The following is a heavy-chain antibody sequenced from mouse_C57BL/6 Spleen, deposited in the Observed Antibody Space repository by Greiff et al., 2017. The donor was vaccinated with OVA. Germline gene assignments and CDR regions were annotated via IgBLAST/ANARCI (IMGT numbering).Heavy chain of an antibody. Sequence: EVNLVESGGGLVKPGGSLKLSCAASGFTFSSYTMSWVRQTPEKRLEWVATISGGGGNTYYPDSVKGRFTISRDNAKNTLYLQMSSLRSEDTALYYCASFPDGYYFDYWGQGTTLTVSS. CDR3: ASFPDGYYFDY. J-gene: IGHJ2*01. D-gene: IGHD1-1*01. CDR1: GFTFSSYT. V-gene: IGHV5-9*01. CDR2: ISGGGGNT.